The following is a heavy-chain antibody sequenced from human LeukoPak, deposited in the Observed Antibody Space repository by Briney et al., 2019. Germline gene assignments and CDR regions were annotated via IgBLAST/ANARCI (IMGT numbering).Heavy chain of an antibody. CDR3: AKGKYSSGGVPDY. CDR1: GFTFSDYA. Sequence: GGSLRLSCAASGFTFSDYALTWVRQAPGKGLEWVSTINGRGGNTYYGDSVKGRFTVSRDNSKNTLYLQINSLRGEDTAVYYCAKGKYSSGGVPDYWGQGTLVTVSS. CDR2: INGRGGNT. D-gene: IGHD6-19*01. J-gene: IGHJ4*02. V-gene: IGHV3-23*01.